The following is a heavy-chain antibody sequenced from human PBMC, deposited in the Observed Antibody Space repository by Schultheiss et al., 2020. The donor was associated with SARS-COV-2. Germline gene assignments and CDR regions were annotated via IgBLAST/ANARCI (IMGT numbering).Heavy chain of an antibody. CDR2: IIPIFGTA. D-gene: IGHD5-24*01. CDR3: AAFRRDDYNPYNVADY. Sequence: SVKVSCKASGYTFTSYAMNWVRQAPGQGLEWMGGIIPIFGTANYAQKFQERVTITRDMSTSTAYMELSSLTSEDTGVYYCAAFRRDDYNPYNVADYWGQGTLVTVSS. CDR1: GYTFTSYA. J-gene: IGHJ4*02. V-gene: IGHV1-69*05.